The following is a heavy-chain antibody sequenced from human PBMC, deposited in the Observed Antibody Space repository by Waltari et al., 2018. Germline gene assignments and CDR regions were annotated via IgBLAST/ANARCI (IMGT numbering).Heavy chain of an antibody. CDR3: ARGSAAVAVDY. Sequence: QVQLQESGPGLVKPSETLSLTCAVSGYSISSGYYWGWIRQPPGKGLEWIGSIYHSGRTYYNPSLKSRVTISVDTSKNQFSLKLSSVTAADTAVYYCARGSAAVAVDYWGQGTLVTVSS. V-gene: IGHV4-38-2*01. CDR2: IYHSGRT. CDR1: GYSISSGYY. J-gene: IGHJ4*02. D-gene: IGHD6-19*01.